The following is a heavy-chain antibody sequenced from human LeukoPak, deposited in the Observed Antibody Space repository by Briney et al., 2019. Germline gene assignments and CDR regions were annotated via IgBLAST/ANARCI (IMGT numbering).Heavy chain of an antibody. CDR2: INPSGGST. V-gene: IGHV1-46*01. D-gene: IGHD5-12*01. CDR1: GYTFSDYH. CDR3: ARGPSGYHNT. J-gene: IGHJ4*02. Sequence: GASVKVSCKASGYTFSDYHIHWVRQAPGQGLEWMGIINPSGGSTSYAQKFQGRVTMTRDMSTSTVYMELSSLRSEDTAVYYCARGPSGYHNTGGQGTLVTVSS.